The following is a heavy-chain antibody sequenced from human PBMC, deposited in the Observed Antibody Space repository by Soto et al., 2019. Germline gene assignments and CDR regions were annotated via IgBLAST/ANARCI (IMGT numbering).Heavy chain of an antibody. CDR2: ISGSGGST. CDR1: GFTFSSYV. CDR3: AKGSSGWYERFDY. V-gene: IGHV3-23*01. Sequence: GGSLRLSCAASGFTFSSYVMSWVRQAPGKGLEWVSAISGSGGSTYYTDSVKGRFTISRDNSKNTLYLQMNSLRAEDTAVYYCAKGSSGWYERFDYWGQGTLVTVSS. D-gene: IGHD6-19*01. J-gene: IGHJ4*02.